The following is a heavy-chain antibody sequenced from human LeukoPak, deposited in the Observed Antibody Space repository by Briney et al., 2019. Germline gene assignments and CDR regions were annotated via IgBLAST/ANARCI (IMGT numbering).Heavy chain of an antibody. CDR2: INHSGST. D-gene: IGHD2-2*01. J-gene: IGHJ5*02. CDR1: GGSFSGYY. Sequence: ASETLSLTCAVYGGSFSGYYWSWIRQPPGKGLEWIGEINHSGSTNYNPSLKSRVTISVDTSKNQFSLKLSSVTAADTAVYYCARVPHCSSTSCPSDWFDPWGQGTLVTVSS. V-gene: IGHV4-34*01. CDR3: ARVPHCSSTSCPSDWFDP.